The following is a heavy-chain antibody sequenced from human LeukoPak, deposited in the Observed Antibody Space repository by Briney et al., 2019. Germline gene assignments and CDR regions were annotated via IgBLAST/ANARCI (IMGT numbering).Heavy chain of an antibody. V-gene: IGHV7-4-1*02. D-gene: IGHD6-6*01. Sequence: ASVKVSCKASGYTFTSYAMNWVRQAPGQGLEWMGWINTNTGNPTYAQGFTGRFVFSLDTSVSTAYLQISSLKAGDTAVYYCARDHYSSSSTYWFDPWGQGTLVTVSS. J-gene: IGHJ5*02. CDR3: ARDHYSSSSTYWFDP. CDR1: GYTFTSYA. CDR2: INTNTGNP.